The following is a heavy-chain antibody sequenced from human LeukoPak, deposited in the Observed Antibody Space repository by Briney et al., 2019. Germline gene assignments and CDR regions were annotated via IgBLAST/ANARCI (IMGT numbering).Heavy chain of an antibody. Sequence: LSGGSLRLSCAASGFTFSSYNMNWVRQAPGKGLEWVANINKDGSEKNYPDSVKGRVTISRDNAENSLYLQMNSLRAEDTAVYFCAIDRVGGYYKYWGQGTLVTVSS. V-gene: IGHV3-7*01. CDR1: GFTFSSYN. CDR2: INKDGSEK. D-gene: IGHD3-10*01. CDR3: AIDRVGGYYKY. J-gene: IGHJ4*02.